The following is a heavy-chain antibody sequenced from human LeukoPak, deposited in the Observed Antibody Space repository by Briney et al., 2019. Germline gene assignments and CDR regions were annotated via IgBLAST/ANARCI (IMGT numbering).Heavy chain of an antibody. CDR2: ISYDGSNK. J-gene: IGHJ6*02. V-gene: IGHV3-30*18. D-gene: IGHD3-3*01. Sequence: PGGSLRLSCAASGFTFSSYGMHWVRQAPGKGLEWVAVISYDGSNKYYADSVKGRFTISRDNSKNTLYLQMNSLRAEDTAVYYCAKDSKGPYDFWSGYSRMDVWGQGTTVTASS. CDR3: AKDSKGPYDFWSGYSRMDV. CDR1: GFTFSSYG.